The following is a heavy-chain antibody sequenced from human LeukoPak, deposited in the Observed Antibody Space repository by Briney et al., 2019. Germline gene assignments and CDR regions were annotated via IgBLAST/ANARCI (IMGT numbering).Heavy chain of an antibody. Sequence: PGGSLRLSCAASGFTFSSYWMHWVRQAPGKGLVWVSRINSDGSSTSYADSVKGRFTISRDNAKNTLYLQMNSLRAEDTAVYYCARDRGQQYTAMVTGYWFDPWGQGTPVTVSS. CDR2: INSDGSST. D-gene: IGHD5-18*01. V-gene: IGHV3-74*01. J-gene: IGHJ5*02. CDR3: ARDRGQQYTAMVTGYWFDP. CDR1: GFTFSSYW.